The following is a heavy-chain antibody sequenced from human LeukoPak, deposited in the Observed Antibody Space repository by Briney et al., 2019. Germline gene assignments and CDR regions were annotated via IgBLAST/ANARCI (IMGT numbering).Heavy chain of an antibody. J-gene: IGHJ4*02. CDR1: GYTFTTYD. D-gene: IGHD3-10*01. Sequence: ASVKVSCKASGYTFTTYDINWVRQATGHGLEGMGWMNPNSGNTGYAQKFQGRVTMTRNTSMSTAYMELNSLRSEDTAVYYCARANYYGSGKKDLDYWGQGTLVTVSS. CDR2: MNPNSGNT. CDR3: ARANYYGSGKKDLDY. V-gene: IGHV1-8*01.